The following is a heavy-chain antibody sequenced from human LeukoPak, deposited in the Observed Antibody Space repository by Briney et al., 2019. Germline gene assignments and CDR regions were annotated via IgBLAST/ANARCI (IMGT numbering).Heavy chain of an antibody. CDR3: ARHPWHSSSWEDY. Sequence: KPSETLSLXCAVSGYSTSSGYYWGWIRQPPGKGLEWIGSIYHSGSTYYNPSLNSRVTISVDTSKNQFPLKLSSVTAADPAVYYGARHPWHSSSWEDYWGQGTLVTVSS. V-gene: IGHV4-38-2*01. CDR2: IYHSGST. J-gene: IGHJ4*02. D-gene: IGHD6-6*01. CDR1: GYSTSSGYY.